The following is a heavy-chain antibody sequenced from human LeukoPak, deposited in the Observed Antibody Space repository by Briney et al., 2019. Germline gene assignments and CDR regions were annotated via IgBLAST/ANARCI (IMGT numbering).Heavy chain of an antibody. V-gene: IGHV3-53*04. CDR3: ARALILGFADY. J-gene: IGHJ4*02. CDR1: GFTVSSNY. Sequence: PGGSLGLSCAASGFTVSSNYMSWVRQAPGKGLEWVSVIYSGGSTYYADSVKGRFTISRHNSKNTLYLQMNSLRAEDTAVYYCARALILGFADYWGQGTLVTVSS. CDR2: IYSGGST. D-gene: IGHD3-16*01.